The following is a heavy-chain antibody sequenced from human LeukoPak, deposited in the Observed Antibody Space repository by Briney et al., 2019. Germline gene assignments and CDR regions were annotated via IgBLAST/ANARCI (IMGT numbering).Heavy chain of an antibody. CDR3: AKLRGYSYGPQGSFDY. CDR1: GGSISSSSYY. Sequence: SETLSLTCTVSGGSISSSSYYWGWIRQPPGKGLQWVGSLYYSGSTYYNPSLKSRVTISVDTSKNQFSLKLSSVTAADTAVYYCAKLRGYSYGPQGSFDYWGQGTLVTVSS. V-gene: IGHV4-39*07. CDR2: LYYSGST. D-gene: IGHD5-18*01. J-gene: IGHJ4*02.